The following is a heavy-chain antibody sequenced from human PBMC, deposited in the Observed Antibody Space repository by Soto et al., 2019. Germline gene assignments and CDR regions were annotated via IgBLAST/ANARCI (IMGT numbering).Heavy chain of an antibody. Sequence: GGSLRLSCAASGFTFSTYAMHWVRQAPGKGLESVSTISSNGDSTYYANSVKGRFTISRDNSKNTLYLQMGGLRAEDMALYYCARGIEYSGYDYRDFYYFMDVWGKGTTVTVSS. J-gene: IGHJ6*03. CDR1: GFTFSTYA. V-gene: IGHV3-64*01. D-gene: IGHD5-12*01. CDR3: ARGIEYSGYDYRDFYYFMDV. CDR2: ISSNGDST.